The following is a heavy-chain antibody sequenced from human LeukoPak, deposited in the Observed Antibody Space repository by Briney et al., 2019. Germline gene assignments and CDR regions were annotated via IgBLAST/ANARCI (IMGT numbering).Heavy chain of an antibody. CDR1: GFTFSIYA. CDR2: IGGSGGGDST. V-gene: IGHV3-23*01. D-gene: IGHD6-19*01. Sequence: GGSLRLSCAASGFTFSIYAMSWVRQAPGKGLEWVSSIGGSGGGDSTYYADSVKGRFTVSRDSSKNTLYLQMNRLRAEDTAVYYCAKEEWLGKMNFFDYWGQGTLVTVSS. J-gene: IGHJ4*02. CDR3: AKEEWLGKMNFFDY.